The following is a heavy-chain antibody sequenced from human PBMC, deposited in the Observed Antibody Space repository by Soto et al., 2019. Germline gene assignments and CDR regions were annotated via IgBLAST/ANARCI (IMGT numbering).Heavy chain of an antibody. CDR3: ARRGSSSYFDY. J-gene: IGHJ4*02. D-gene: IGHD6-13*01. Sequence: EVQLLESGGGLVQPGGSLRLSCAASGFTFSSYAMRWVRQAPGKGLEWVSAISGSGGSTYNADSVKGRFTISRDNSKNTLYLQMNSLRAEDTAVYYCARRGSSSYFDYWGQRTLVTVSS. CDR2: ISGSGGST. V-gene: IGHV3-23*01. CDR1: GFTFSSYA.